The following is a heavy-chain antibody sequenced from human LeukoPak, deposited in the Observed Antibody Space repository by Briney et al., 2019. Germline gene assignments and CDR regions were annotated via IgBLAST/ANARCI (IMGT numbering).Heavy chain of an antibody. CDR2: IFYRGSI. D-gene: IGHD3/OR15-3a*01. V-gene: IGHV4-59*12. CDR3: ARGVVLGQDDAFDI. Sequence: SETLSLTCTVSGGSISNYYWSWIRQPPGKGLEWISCIFYRGSIDYSPSLQSRVTISVDTSKNHLSLRLTSVTAADTAVYFCARGVVLGQDDAFDIWGRGTMVTVSS. CDR1: GGSISNYY. J-gene: IGHJ3*02.